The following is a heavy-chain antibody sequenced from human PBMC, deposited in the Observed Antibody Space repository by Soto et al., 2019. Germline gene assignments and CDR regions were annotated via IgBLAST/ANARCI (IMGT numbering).Heavy chain of an antibody. J-gene: IGHJ3*01. CDR1: GFIFTNYA. Sequence: AGGPLRLSCAASGFIFTNYAMNWVRQAPGKGLEWVSVIGGRGNSAYYADSVQGRFTISRDNSKNTLSLQMSSLTADDTAIYYCVREGRGSFDFWGRGTMVTVSS. CDR3: VREGRGSFDF. D-gene: IGHD5-12*01. V-gene: IGHV3-23*01. CDR2: IGGRGNSA.